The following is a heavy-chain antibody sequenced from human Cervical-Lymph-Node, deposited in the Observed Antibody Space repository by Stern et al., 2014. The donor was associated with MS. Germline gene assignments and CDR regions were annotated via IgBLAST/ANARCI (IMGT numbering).Heavy chain of an antibody. D-gene: IGHD2-8*02. CDR2: INYNCVST. J-gene: IGHJ6*02. V-gene: IGHV3-20*01. CDR3: ARSFCTGGVCYSFPFYGMDV. CDR1: GFTFDDYG. Sequence: EDQLEESGGGVVRPGGSLRLSCAASGFTFDDYGMSWVRQVPGKGPEWVSAINYNCVSTDYEASLKGRFTISRDNAKKSLYLRMNSLRVEDTAVYPCARSFCTGGVCYSFPFYGMDVWGQGTTVTVSS.